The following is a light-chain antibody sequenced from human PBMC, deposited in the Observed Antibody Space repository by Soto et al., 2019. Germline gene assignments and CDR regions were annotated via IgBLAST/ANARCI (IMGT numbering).Light chain of an antibody. V-gene: IGKV3-20*01. CDR2: GAS. Sequence: EIVLTQSPATLSLSPGERATLCFRASQSVSSYLAWYQQKPGQAPRLLIYGASSRATGIPDRFSGSGSGTDFTLTISRLEPEDFAVYYCQQYGSSPWTFGQGTKV. CDR3: QQYGSSPWT. CDR1: QSVSSY. J-gene: IGKJ1*01.